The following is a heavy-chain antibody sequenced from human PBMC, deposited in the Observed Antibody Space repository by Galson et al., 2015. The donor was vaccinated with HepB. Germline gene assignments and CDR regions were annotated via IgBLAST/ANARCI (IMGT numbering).Heavy chain of an antibody. CDR2: IYYSGST. J-gene: IGHJ5*02. V-gene: IGHV4-39*01. D-gene: IGHD4-17*01. Sequence: TFSSYWMNWVRQAPGKGLEWIGSIYYSGSTYYNPSLKSRVTISVDTSKNQFSLKLSSVTAADTAVYYCARLRGRTVTTRVPNWFDPWGQGTLVTVSS. CDR3: ARLRGRTVTTRVPNWFDP. CDR1: TFSSYW.